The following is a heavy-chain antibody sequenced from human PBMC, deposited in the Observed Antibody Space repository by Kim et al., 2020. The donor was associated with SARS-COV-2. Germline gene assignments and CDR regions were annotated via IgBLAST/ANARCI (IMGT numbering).Heavy chain of an antibody. Sequence: SETLSLTCTVSGGSVSSGSYYWSWIRQPPGKGLEWIGYIYYSGSTNYNPSLKSRVTISVDTSKNQFSLKLSSVTAADTAVYYCASLYYDFWSGYYPNWYFDLWGRGTLVTVSS. J-gene: IGHJ2*01. D-gene: IGHD3-3*01. CDR3: ASLYYDFWSGYYPNWYFDL. V-gene: IGHV4-61*01. CDR2: IYYSGST. CDR1: GGSVSSGSYY.